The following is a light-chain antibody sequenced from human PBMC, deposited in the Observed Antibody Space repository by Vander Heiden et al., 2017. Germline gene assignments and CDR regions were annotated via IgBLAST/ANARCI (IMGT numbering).Light chain of an antibody. CDR3: QTWDTGIQV. Sequence: QLVLTQSPSASASLGASVKLTCTLSSGHSSYAIAWHQQQPEKGPRYLMKLNSDGSHTKGAGIPDRFSGSSSGAERYLTISSLQSDDEADYYCQTWDTGIQVFGTGTKVTVL. J-gene: IGLJ1*01. V-gene: IGLV4-69*01. CDR1: SGHSSYA. CDR2: LNSDGSH.